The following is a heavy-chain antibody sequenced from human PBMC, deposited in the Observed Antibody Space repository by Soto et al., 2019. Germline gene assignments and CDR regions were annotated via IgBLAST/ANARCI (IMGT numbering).Heavy chain of an antibody. J-gene: IGHJ6*02. V-gene: IGHV1-3*01. CDR2: INAGNGNT. Sequence: GASVKVSCKSSGYTFTSYAVHWVRQAPGQRLEWMAWINAGNGNTKYSQKFQGRVTITRDTSASTAYLELSSLRSEDTAVYYCARGVDYDFWSGYYRPRYYYGMDVWGQGTTVTVSS. CDR3: ARGVDYDFWSGYYRPRYYYGMDV. CDR1: GYTFTSYA. D-gene: IGHD3-3*01.